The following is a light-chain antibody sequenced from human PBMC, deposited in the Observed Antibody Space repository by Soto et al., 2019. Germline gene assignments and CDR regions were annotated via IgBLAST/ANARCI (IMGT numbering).Light chain of an antibody. Sequence: DIQMTQSPSSVSASVGDRVTITCRASQGIGKWLAWYQQKPGKAPKLLIYAASNLQSGVPSRFSGSGYGTDFSLTINSLQPEDFATYYCQQADSFPRTFGQGTRLDIK. CDR3: QQADSFPRT. CDR2: AAS. J-gene: IGKJ2*01. V-gene: IGKV1D-12*01. CDR1: QGIGKW.